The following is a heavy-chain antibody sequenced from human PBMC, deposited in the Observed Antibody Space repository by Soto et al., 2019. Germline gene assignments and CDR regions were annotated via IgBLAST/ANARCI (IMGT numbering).Heavy chain of an antibody. V-gene: IGHV1-2*06. CDR2: INPNSGGT. J-gene: IGHJ3*02. CDR1: GYTFNGHY. Sequence: ASVKVSCKASGYTFNGHYIHWVRQAPVQGLEWMGRINPNSGGTNYAQKFQGRVTLTRDTSISTVYMELSSLRSDDTALYYCARDSYYDILTGYSRNAFDIWGQGTMVTVSS. D-gene: IGHD3-9*01. CDR3: ARDSYYDILTGYSRNAFDI.